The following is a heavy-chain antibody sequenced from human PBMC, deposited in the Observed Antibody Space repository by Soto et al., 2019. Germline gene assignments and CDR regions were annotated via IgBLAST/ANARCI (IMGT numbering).Heavy chain of an antibody. CDR2: ISRSGSMM. CDR1: GFTFSSYE. J-gene: IGHJ4*02. D-gene: IGHD3-10*01. CDR3: ARYFAGFGVDY. V-gene: IGHV3-48*03. Sequence: PGGSLRLSCAASGFTFSSYEMNWVRQAPGKGLEWVSSISRSGSMMYYADSVKGRFTISRDNAENFMYLHMSSLRAEDTAVYYCARYFAGFGVDYWGQGTLVTVSS.